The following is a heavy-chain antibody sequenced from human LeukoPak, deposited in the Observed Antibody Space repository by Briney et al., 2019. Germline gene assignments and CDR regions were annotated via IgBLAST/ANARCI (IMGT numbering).Heavy chain of an antibody. Sequence: SETLSLTCTVSGGSISSGSYYWSWIRQPAGKGLEWIGRIYTSGSTNYNPSLKSRVTISGDASKNQFSLKLSSVTAVDTAVYYCTRGSIFADYWGQGTLVTVSS. CDR1: GGSISSGSYY. J-gene: IGHJ4*02. CDR3: TRGSIFADY. D-gene: IGHD3-3*01. V-gene: IGHV4-61*02. CDR2: IYTSGST.